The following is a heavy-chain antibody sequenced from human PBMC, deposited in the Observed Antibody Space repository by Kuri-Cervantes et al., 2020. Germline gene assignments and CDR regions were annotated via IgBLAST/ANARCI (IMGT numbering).Heavy chain of an antibody. Sequence: SLKISCAASGFTFDDYAMHWVRQAPGKGLEWVSGISWNRGSIGYADSVKGRFTISRDNAKNSLYLQMNSLRAEDTALYYCASHVFDYWGQGTLVTVSS. V-gene: IGHV3-9*01. CDR1: GFTFDDYA. J-gene: IGHJ4*02. CDR2: ISWNRGSI. CDR3: ASHVFDY.